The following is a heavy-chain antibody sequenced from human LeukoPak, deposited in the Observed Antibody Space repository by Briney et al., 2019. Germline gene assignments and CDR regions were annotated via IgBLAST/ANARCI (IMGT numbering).Heavy chain of an antibody. V-gene: IGHV1-69*06. CDR3: ARGGRYCSSTSCPYSTFDP. J-gene: IGHJ5*02. CDR2: IIPIFGTA. CDR1: VGTFIIYA. Sequence: GASVTVSFKSSVGTFIIYAISWVRQAPGQGVEWMGRIIPIFGTANYAQKFQARVTITADKSTSTAYMELSSLRSEDTAVYYCARGGRYCSSTSCPYSTFDPWGQGTLVTVSS. D-gene: IGHD2-2*01.